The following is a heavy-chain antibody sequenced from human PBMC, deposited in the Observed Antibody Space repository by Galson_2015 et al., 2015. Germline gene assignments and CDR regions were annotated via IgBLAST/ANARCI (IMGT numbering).Heavy chain of an antibody. D-gene: IGHD5-24*01. V-gene: IGHV3-48*01. J-gene: IGHJ4*02. Sequence: SLRLSCAASGFTFSSYSMNWVRQAPGKGLEWVSYISSSSSTIYYADSVKGRFTISRDNAKNSLYLQMNSLRAEDAAVYYCARGYLRRWLQSNLFDYWGQGTLVTVSS. CDR2: ISSSSSTI. CDR1: GFTFSSYS. CDR3: ARGYLRRWLQSNLFDY.